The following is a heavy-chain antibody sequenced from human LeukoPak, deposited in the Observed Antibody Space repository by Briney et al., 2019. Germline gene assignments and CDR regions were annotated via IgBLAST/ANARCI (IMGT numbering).Heavy chain of an antibody. J-gene: IGHJ5*02. Sequence: SETLSLTCAVYDGSFSGYSWSWIRQPPGKGPEWIGEINHSGSTNYNPSLKSRVTISLDTSKNQFSLRLSSVTAADTAVYYCARDRPVTGANWFDPWGQGALVTVSS. CDR3: ARDRPVTGANWFDP. D-gene: IGHD4-11*01. CDR1: DGSFSGYS. V-gene: IGHV4-34*01. CDR2: INHSGST.